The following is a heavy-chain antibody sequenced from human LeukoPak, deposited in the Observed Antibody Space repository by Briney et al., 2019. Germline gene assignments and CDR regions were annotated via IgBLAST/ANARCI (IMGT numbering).Heavy chain of an antibody. Sequence: APETLSLTCTVSGGSISSSSYYWGWIRQPPGKGLEWIGSIYYSGSTYYNPSLKSRVTISVDTSKNQLSLKLSTVTAADTAVYYCAGPGDYRNYFDYSGQGTLVTVSS. CDR3: AGPGDYRNYFDY. J-gene: IGHJ4*02. CDR2: IYYSGST. CDR1: GGSISSSSYY. V-gene: IGHV4-39*01. D-gene: IGHD7-27*01.